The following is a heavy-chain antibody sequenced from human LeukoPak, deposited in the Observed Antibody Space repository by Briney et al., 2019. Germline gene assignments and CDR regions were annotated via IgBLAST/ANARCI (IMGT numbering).Heavy chain of an antibody. CDR2: ISSSSSYI. V-gene: IGHV3-21*04. D-gene: IGHD3-22*01. CDR1: GFTFSSYS. Sequence: PGGSLRLSCAASGFTFSSYSMNWVRQAPGKGLEWVSSISSSSSYIYCADSVKGRFTISRDNSKNTLYLQMNSLRAEDTAVYYCAASPYYYHSSGYFSQPFHHWGQGTLVTVSS. J-gene: IGHJ1*01. CDR3: AASPYYYHSSGYFSQPFHH.